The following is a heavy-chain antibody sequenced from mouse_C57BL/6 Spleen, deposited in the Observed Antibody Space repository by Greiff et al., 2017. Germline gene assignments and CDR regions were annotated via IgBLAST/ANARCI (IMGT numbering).Heavy chain of an antibody. Sequence: EVKVIESGGGLVQPGGSMKLSCVASGFTFSNYWMNWVRQSPEKGLEWVAQIRLKSDNYATHYAESVKGRFTISRDDSKSSVYLQMNNLRAEDTGIYYCTVRANGYSYAMDYWGQGTSVTVSS. D-gene: IGHD2-3*01. CDR1: GFTFSNYW. CDR3: TVRANGYSYAMDY. CDR2: IRLKSDNYAT. V-gene: IGHV6-3*01. J-gene: IGHJ4*01.